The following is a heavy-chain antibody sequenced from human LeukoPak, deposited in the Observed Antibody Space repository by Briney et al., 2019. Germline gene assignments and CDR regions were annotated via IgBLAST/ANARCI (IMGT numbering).Heavy chain of an antibody. Sequence: GGSLRLSCAASGFTVSSNYMSWVRQAPGKGLEWVSVIYSGGSTYYADSVKGRFTISRDNYKNTLYLQMNSLRAEDTAVYYCARGYSSSWAPPFDYWGQGTLVTVSS. V-gene: IGHV3-53*01. CDR3: ARGYSSSWAPPFDY. J-gene: IGHJ4*02. D-gene: IGHD6-13*01. CDR1: GFTVSSNY. CDR2: IYSGGST.